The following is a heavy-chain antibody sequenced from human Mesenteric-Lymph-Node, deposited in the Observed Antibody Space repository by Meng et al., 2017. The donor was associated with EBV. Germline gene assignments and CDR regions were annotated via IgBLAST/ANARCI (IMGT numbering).Heavy chain of an antibody. CDR3: ARGPHASTWYGDFDY. CDR1: GGSLNSGDYY. V-gene: IGHV4-61*08. D-gene: IGHD6-13*01. CDR2: MYDSGST. Sequence: VRVQESGPGLVKASETLSLTGSVSGGSLNSGDYYWSWIRQPPGKGLEWIGMMYDSGSTNYNPSLKSRVAISVDTSRNQFSLKLRSVTAADTAVYYCARGPHASTWYGDFDYWGQGALVTVSS. J-gene: IGHJ4*02.